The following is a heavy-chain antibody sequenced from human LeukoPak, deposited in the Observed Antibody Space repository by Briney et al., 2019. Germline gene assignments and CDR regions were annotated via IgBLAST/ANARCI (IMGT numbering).Heavy chain of an antibody. CDR3: ARHPSSNNWFDP. V-gene: IGHV3-23*01. D-gene: IGHD6-19*01. Sequence: PGGSLRLSCAASGFSLSSYAMSWVRQAPGKGLEWVSAISSTDEGTYHADSVRGRFTISRDSSKNTLYLQMNSLRAEDTAIYYCARHPSSNNWFDPWGQGTLVTVSS. CDR1: GFSLSSYA. J-gene: IGHJ5*02. CDR2: ISSTDEGT.